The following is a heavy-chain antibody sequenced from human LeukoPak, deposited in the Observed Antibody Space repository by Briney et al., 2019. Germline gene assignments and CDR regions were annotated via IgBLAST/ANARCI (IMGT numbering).Heavy chain of an antibody. D-gene: IGHD3-22*01. V-gene: IGHV4-59*08. CDR2: IYYSGST. Sequence: SETLSLTCSVSGGSISSNYWSWFRRPPGKGLEWIGYIYYSGSTTYNPSLKSRVTISVDTSKTQFSLKLTSVTAADTAVYYCATYRSTSGYVDSWGQGTLVTVSS. J-gene: IGHJ4*02. CDR3: ATYRSTSGYVDS. CDR1: GGSISSNY.